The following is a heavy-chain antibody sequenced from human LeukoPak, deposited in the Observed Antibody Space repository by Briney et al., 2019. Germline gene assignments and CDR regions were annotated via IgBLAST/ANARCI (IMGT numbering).Heavy chain of an antibody. CDR3: ATDGKSGNYNYDY. CDR1: GFTFSSYG. Sequence: GRSLRLSCAASGFTFSSYGMHWLRQAPGKGLEWVTVISYDGSKKYYADSVRGRFTISRDNSKNTLYLQMNSLRPEDTAVYYCATDGKSGNYNYDYWGQGTLVTVSS. V-gene: IGHV3-30*03. CDR2: ISYDGSKK. D-gene: IGHD1-26*01. J-gene: IGHJ4*02.